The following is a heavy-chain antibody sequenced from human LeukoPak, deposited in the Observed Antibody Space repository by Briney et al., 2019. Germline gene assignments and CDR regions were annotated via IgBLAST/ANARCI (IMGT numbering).Heavy chain of an antibody. CDR1: GFTLSDYY. V-gene: IGHV3-11*01. D-gene: IGHD3-10*01. J-gene: IGHJ5*02. CDR3: ARVSTAPSSMVRGNWFDP. CDR2: ISSSGSTI. Sequence: GGSLRLSCAASGFTLSDYYMSWVRQAPGKGLEWVSYISSSGSTIYYADSVKGRLTISRDNAKNSLYLQMNSLRAEDTAVYYCARVSTAPSSMVRGNWFDPWGQGTLVTVSS.